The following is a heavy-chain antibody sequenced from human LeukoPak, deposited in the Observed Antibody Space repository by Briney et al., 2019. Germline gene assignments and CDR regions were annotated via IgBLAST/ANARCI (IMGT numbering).Heavy chain of an antibody. CDR2: ISYDGSNK. CDR3: ARGVGYCSSTSCYAPPTQI. V-gene: IGHV3-30*04. Sequence: QSGGSLRLSCAASGFTFSSYAMHWVRQAPGKGLEWVAVISYDGSNKYYADSVKGRFTISRDNSKNTLYLQMNSLRAEDTAVYYCARGVGYCSSTSCYAPPTQIWGQGTMVTVSS. CDR1: GFTFSSYA. J-gene: IGHJ3*02. D-gene: IGHD2-2*01.